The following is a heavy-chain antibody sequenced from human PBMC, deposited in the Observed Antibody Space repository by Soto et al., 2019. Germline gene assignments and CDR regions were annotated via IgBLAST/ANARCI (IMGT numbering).Heavy chain of an antibody. CDR2: IYYSGST. CDR1: GGSISSSSYY. J-gene: IGHJ6*02. CDR3: ARRVAVAGTARDYYYGMDV. Sequence: SETLSLTCTVSGGSISSSSYYWGWIRQPPGRGLEWIGSIYYSGSTYYSPSLKSRVTISVDTSKNQFSLKLSSVTAADTAVYYCARRVAVAGTARDYYYGMDVWGQGTTVTVSS. D-gene: IGHD6-19*01. V-gene: IGHV4-39*01.